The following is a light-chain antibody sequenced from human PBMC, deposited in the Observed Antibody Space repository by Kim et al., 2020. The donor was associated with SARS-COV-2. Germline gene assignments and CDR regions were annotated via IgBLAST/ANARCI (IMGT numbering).Light chain of an antibody. CDR2: QDN. CDR1: DKY. CDR3: QAWDRSNHVV. Sequence: DKYTSWYQQKPGQSPVLVMYQDNKRPSVVPDRFSGSNSGNIATLAISGTQALDEADYYCQAWDRSNHVVFGGGTQLTVL. V-gene: IGLV3-1*01. J-gene: IGLJ2*01.